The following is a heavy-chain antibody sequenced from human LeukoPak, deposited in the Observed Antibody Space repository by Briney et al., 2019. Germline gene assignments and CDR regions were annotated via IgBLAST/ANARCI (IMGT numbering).Heavy chain of an antibody. J-gene: IGHJ4*02. Sequence: ASVKVSCKASGYTFTSYGISWVRQAPGQGLEWMGWISAYNGNTNDAQKLQGRVTMTTDTSTSTAYMELRSLRSDDTAVYYCARDPYYYDSSGYKHTPLDYWGQGTLVTVSS. CDR3: ARDPYYYDSSGYKHTPLDY. CDR1: GYTFTSYG. D-gene: IGHD3-22*01. V-gene: IGHV1-18*01. CDR2: ISAYNGNT.